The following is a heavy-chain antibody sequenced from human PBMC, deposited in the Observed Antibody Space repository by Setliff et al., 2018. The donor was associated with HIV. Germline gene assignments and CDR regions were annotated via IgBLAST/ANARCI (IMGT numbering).Heavy chain of an antibody. J-gene: IGHJ4*02. CDR3: ARDLWGRAPDY. V-gene: IGHV3-74*01. D-gene: IGHD3-16*01. Sequence: GGSLRLSCAASGFTFSRYWMHWVRQVPGKGLLWVSRISPDGSSTSYADSVKGRFTISRDNAKNTLYLQMNSLRAEDTAVYYCARDLWGRAPDYWGQGTLVTVSS. CDR2: ISPDGSST. CDR1: GFTFSRYW.